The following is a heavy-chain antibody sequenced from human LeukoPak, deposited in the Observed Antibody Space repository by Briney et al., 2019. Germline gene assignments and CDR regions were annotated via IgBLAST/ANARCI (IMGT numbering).Heavy chain of an antibody. CDR1: GFTFSSYA. D-gene: IGHD3-22*01. V-gene: IGHV3-30-3*01. CDR2: ISYDRSNK. CDR3: ARHYYDSSGSHAFDI. Sequence: PGGSLRLSCAASGFTFSSYAMHWIRQAPGKGLEWVAVISYDRSNKYYADSVKGRFTISRDNSKNTLYLQMNSLRAEDTAVYYCARHYYDSSGSHAFDIWGQGTMVTVSS. J-gene: IGHJ3*02.